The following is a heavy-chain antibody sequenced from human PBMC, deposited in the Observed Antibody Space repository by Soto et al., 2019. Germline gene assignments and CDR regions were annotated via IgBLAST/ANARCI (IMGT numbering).Heavy chain of an antibody. CDR2: ISYDGSNK. J-gene: IGHJ6*02. Sequence: GGSLRLSCAASGFTFSSYAMHWVRQAPGKGLEWVAVISYDGSNKYYADSVKGRFTISRDNSKNTLYLQMNSLRAEDTAVYYCARDSEIPLGLRYYYGMDVWGQGTTVTVSS. V-gene: IGHV3-30-3*01. D-gene: IGHD2-15*01. CDR3: ARDSEIPLGLRYYYGMDV. CDR1: GFTFSSYA.